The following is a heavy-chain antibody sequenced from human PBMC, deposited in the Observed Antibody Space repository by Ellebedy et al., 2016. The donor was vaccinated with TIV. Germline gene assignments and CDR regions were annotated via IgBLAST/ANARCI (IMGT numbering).Heavy chain of an antibody. CDR3: ARTYSPHCTNGVCYMAYYFDY. D-gene: IGHD2-8*01. J-gene: IGHJ4*02. CDR2: IYYSGST. CDR1: GGSISSYY. Sequence: MPSETLSLTCTVSGGSISSYYWSWIRQPPGKGLEWIGYIYYSGSTNYNPCLKTRVTISVDTSKNHFSLKLSSVTAADTAVYYCARTYSPHCTNGVCYMAYYFDYWGQGTLVTVSS. V-gene: IGHV4-59*08.